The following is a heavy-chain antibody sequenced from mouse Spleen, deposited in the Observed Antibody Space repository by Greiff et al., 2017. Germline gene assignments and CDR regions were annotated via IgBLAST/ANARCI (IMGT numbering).Heavy chain of an antibody. Sequence: QVQLKEPGAELVKPGASVKLSCKASGYTFTSYWMHWVKQRPGQGLEWIARIYPGSGNTYYNEKFKGKATLTAEKSSSTAYMQLSSLTSEDSAVYFCARDAWFAYWGQGTLVTVSA. J-gene: IGHJ3*01. CDR2: IYPGSGNT. V-gene: IGHV1-76*01. CDR1: GYTFTSYW. CDR3: ARDAWFAY.